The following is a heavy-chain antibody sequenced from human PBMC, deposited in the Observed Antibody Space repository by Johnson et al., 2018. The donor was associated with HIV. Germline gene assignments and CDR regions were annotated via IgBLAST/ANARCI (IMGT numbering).Heavy chain of an antibody. D-gene: IGHD1-26*01. Sequence: VQLVESGGGVVQPGRSLRLSCAASEFSFSTYALHWVRQAPGDGLEWVAVISYDGVNKYYADSVKGRFTVSRDNSKNTLYLQMSSLRTEDTAVYYCARGGFDIVGGTIGWSAFDIWGQGTMVTVSS. CDR2: ISYDGVNK. CDR3: ARGGFDIVGGTIGWSAFDI. J-gene: IGHJ3*02. CDR1: EFSFSTYA. V-gene: IGHV3-30*04.